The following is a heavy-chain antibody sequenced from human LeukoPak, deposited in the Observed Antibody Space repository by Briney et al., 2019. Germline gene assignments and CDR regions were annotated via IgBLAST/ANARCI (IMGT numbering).Heavy chain of an antibody. CDR2: IYHSGST. Sequence: SQTLSLTCAVSGGSISSGGYSWSWIRQPPGKGLEWIGYIYHSGSTYYNPSLKSRVTISVDRPKNQFSLKLSSVTAADTAVYYCARLGYCSSTSCSNNWFDPWGQGTLVTVSS. CDR3: ARLGYCSSTSCSNNWFDP. D-gene: IGHD2-2*01. J-gene: IGHJ5*02. CDR1: GGSISSGGYS. V-gene: IGHV4-30-2*01.